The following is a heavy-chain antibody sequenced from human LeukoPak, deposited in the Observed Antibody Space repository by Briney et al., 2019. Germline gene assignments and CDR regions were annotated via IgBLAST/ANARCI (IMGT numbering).Heavy chain of an antibody. CDR3: ARGPFRSDPNDY. D-gene: IGHD3-16*02. CDR2: MNPNSGNT. Sequence: ASVKVSCKASGYTFTSYDINWVRQAPGQGLEWMGWMNPNSGNTDYAQKFQGRVTMTRNTSISTAYMELSSLRSEAAAVYDCARGPFRSDPNDYWGQGTLVTVSS. J-gene: IGHJ4*02. V-gene: IGHV1-8*01. CDR1: GYTFTSYD.